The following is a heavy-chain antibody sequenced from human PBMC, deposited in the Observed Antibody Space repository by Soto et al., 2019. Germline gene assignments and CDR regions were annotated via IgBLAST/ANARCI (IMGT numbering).Heavy chain of an antibody. Sequence: SETLSLTCTVSGGSIGTYYWSWIRQPPGKGLEWIGYIYYSGTTNYSPSLKSRLTMSVDTSNQFSLKLNSVTAADTAVYYCARGGYNFDSWGQGTLVTVSS. CDR3: ARGGYNFDS. CDR2: IYYSGTT. D-gene: IGHD5-18*01. J-gene: IGHJ4*02. CDR1: GGSIGTYY. V-gene: IGHV4-59*01.